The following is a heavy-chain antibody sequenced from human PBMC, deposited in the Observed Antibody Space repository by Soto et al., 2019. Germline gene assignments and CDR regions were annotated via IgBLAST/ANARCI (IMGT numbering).Heavy chain of an antibody. D-gene: IGHD5-12*01. J-gene: IGHJ2*01. CDR3: ARGNHRWLQLWYFDL. CDR2: IIPIFGTA. V-gene: IGHV1-69*12. Sequence: QVQLVQSGAEVKKPGSSVMVSCKASGGTFSSYTISWERKAPGQGLEWMGGIIPIFGTANYAQKFQGRVTITADESTSTAYMELSSLRSEDTAVYYCARGNHRWLQLWYFDLWGRGTLVTVSS. CDR1: GGTFSSYT.